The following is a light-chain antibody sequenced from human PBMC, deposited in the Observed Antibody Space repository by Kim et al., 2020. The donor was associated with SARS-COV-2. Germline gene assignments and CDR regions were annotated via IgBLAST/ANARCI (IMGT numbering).Light chain of an antibody. CDR2: DVS. Sequence: QSALTQPASVSGSPGQSITISCTGTSSDVGGYNYVSWYQQYPGKAPKLMIYDVSKRPSGVSNRFSGSKSGNTASLTISGLQAEDEADYYCSSYRSSGYVFGTGTKVT. CDR1: SSDVGGYNY. CDR3: SSYRSSGYV. J-gene: IGLJ1*01. V-gene: IGLV2-14*03.